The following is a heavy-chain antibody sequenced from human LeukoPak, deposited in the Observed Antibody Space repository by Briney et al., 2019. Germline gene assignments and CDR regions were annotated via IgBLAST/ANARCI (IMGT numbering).Heavy chain of an antibody. D-gene: IGHD5-18*01. Sequence: GGALRLSCAASGFTFDDYAMHWVRQAPGKGLEGVSGISWNSGSRGYADSVKGRFTISRDNAKQSLYLQMNSLRPEDTSLYYCAQDVEDDSSHFDLWGPGTLVTVSS. V-gene: IGHV3-9*01. CDR1: GFTFDDYA. CDR2: ISWNSGSR. CDR3: AQDVEDDSSHFDL. J-gene: IGHJ4*02.